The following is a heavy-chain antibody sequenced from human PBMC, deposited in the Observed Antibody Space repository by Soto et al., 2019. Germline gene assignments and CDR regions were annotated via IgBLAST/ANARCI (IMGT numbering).Heavy chain of an antibody. CDR3: ARAYYYGSGSYYHLGGMDV. D-gene: IGHD3-10*01. CDR1: GGSISSGGYY. CDR2: IYYSGST. Sequence: SETLSLTCTVSGGSISSGGYYWSWIRQHPGKGLEWIGYIYYSGSTYYNPSLKSRVTISVDTSKNQFSLKLSSVTAADTAVYYCARAYYYGSGSYYHLGGMDVWGQGTTVTVSS. V-gene: IGHV4-31*03. J-gene: IGHJ6*02.